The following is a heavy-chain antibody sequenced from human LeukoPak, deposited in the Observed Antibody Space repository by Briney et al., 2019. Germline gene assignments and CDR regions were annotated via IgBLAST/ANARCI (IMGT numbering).Heavy chain of an antibody. J-gene: IGHJ4*02. D-gene: IGHD1-1*01. CDR1: GYSFTSYW. CDR2: FFPGDSDT. CDR3: ARGPRGGNWNEALDY. Sequence: GESLKISCKGSGYSFTSYWIGWVRQMPGKGLEWMGMFFPGDSDTRKSPSFQDQVTLSADKSLTTAYLQWRSLRASDTALYYCARGPRGGNWNEALDYWGQGTLVTVSS. V-gene: IGHV5-51*01.